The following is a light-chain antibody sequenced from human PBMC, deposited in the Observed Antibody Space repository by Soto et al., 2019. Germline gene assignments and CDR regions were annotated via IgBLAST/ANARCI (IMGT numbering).Light chain of an antibody. V-gene: IGKV3-11*01. CDR2: DAY. Sequence: EVVLTQSPVTLSLSPGERATLSCRASQSFRGLLAWYQQKPGQAPRLLIYDAYNRSTGIPPRFSGSGSGTDFTLTISILVPEDSAVYYCQQHPMGPITFGQGTRLEI. CDR1: QSFRGL. CDR3: QQHPMGPIT. J-gene: IGKJ5*01.